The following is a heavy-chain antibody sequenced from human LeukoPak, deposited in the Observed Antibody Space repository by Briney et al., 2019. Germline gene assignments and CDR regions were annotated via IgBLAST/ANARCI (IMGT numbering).Heavy chain of an antibody. Sequence: GGSLRLSCAASGFSFRSYSMDWVRQAPGKGLEWVSSITGSSSYISYADSVKGRFTISRDNAKNSLYLQMNSLRAEDTAVYYCAITKNYYYYMDVWGKGTTVTVSS. CDR3: AITKNYYYYMDV. CDR2: ITGSSSYI. V-gene: IGHV3-21*01. J-gene: IGHJ6*03. CDR1: GFSFRSYS.